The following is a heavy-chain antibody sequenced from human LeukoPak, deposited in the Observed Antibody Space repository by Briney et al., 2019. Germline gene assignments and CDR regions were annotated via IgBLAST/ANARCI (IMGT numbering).Heavy chain of an antibody. CDR3: AKNQSTYYDFWSGYYGFDY. D-gene: IGHD3-3*01. Sequence: GGSLRLSCAASGFTFSSDGMHWVRQAPGKGLEWVAFIRYDGSNKYYADSVKGRFTISRDNSKNTLYLQMNSLRAEDTAVYYCAKNQSTYYDFWSGYYGFDYWGQGTLVTVSS. V-gene: IGHV3-30*02. J-gene: IGHJ4*02. CDR2: IRYDGSNK. CDR1: GFTFSSDG.